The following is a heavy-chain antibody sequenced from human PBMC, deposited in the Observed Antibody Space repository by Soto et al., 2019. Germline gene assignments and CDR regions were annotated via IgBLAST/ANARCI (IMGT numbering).Heavy chain of an antibody. CDR2: IYYSGST. V-gene: IGHV4-59*08. CDR3: ERHSTWLLLSDY. Sequence: SETLSLTCTVSGGSIGSYYWSWIRQPPGKGLEWIGYIYYSGSTNYNPSLKSRVTISVDTSKNQFSLKLNSVTASDTAVYFCERHSTWLLLSDYWGQGTLVTVSS. D-gene: IGHD3-22*01. CDR1: GGSIGSYY. J-gene: IGHJ4*02.